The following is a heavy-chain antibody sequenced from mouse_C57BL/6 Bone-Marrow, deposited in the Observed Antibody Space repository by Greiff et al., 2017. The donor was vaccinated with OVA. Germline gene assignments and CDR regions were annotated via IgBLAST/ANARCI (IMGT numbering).Heavy chain of an antibody. J-gene: IGHJ2*01. CDR3: ARRRGYGNPYYCDY. V-gene: IGHV1-53*01. CDR1: GYTFTSYW. D-gene: IGHD2-10*02. CDR2: INPSNGGT. Sequence: QVQLQQSGAELAKPGASVKLSCKASGYTFTSYWMHWVKQRPGQGLEWIGNINPSNGGTNYNEKFKSKATLTVDKSSSTAYMQLSSLTSEDSAVYYCARRRGYGNPYYCDYWGQGTTLTVSS.